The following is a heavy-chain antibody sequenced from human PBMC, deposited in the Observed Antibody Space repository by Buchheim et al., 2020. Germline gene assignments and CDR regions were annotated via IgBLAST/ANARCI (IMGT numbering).Heavy chain of an antibody. Sequence: QLQLQESGPRLVKPSETLSLTCSVSGGSISSSSYYWGWIRQPPGKGLEWIGSIYYSGSTYYNPSLKSRVTMSVDTSKNQFSLKLSSVTAADTAVYHCARGDSRLFDYWGQGTL. D-gene: IGHD4-11*01. CDR2: IYYSGST. CDR1: GGSISSSSYY. V-gene: IGHV4-39*07. J-gene: IGHJ4*02. CDR3: ARGDSRLFDY.